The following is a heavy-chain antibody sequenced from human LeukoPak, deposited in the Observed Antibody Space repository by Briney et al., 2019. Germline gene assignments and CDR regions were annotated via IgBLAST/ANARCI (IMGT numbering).Heavy chain of an antibody. CDR3: ARSQNYYGSGDH. V-gene: IGHV4-61*08. Sequence: PSETLSLTCIVSAGSVSNGDYYWSWLRQPPGKALEWIGYVYYTGSTYYNPSLEGRVTISVDTSRNQFSVKLSSVTAADTAVYYCARSQNYYGSGDHWSPGTLVTVSS. CDR2: VYYTGST. J-gene: IGHJ4*02. CDR1: AGSVSNGDYY. D-gene: IGHD3-10*01.